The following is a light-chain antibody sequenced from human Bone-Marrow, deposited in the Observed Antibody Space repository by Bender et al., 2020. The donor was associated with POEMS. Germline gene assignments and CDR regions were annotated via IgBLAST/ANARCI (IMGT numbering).Light chain of an antibody. CDR3: YSYTTSNTYV. CDR2: DVA. J-gene: IGLJ1*01. Sequence: QSALTQPASVSGSPGQSITISCTGTSSDIGTYNYVSWYQQHPGKAPKLMIYDVANRPSGVSNRFSGSKSGNTASLTISGLQAEDEADYYCYSYTTSNTYVFGTGTKVTVL. CDR1: SSDIGTYNY. V-gene: IGLV2-14*03.